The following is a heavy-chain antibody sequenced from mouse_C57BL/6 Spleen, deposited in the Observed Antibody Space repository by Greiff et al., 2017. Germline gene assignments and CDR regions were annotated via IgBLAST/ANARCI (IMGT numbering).Heavy chain of an antibody. CDR3: AQGNWNYFDY. J-gene: IGHJ2*01. CDR2: ISYDGSN. Sequence: EVQLQQSGPGLVKPSQSLSLTCSVTGYSITSGYYWNWIRQFPGNKLEWMGYISYDGSNNYNPSLKNRISITRDTSQNQFFLKLNSVTTEDTATYYCAQGNWNYFDYWGQGTTLTVSS. V-gene: IGHV3-6*01. CDR1: GYSITSGYY. D-gene: IGHD2-1*01.